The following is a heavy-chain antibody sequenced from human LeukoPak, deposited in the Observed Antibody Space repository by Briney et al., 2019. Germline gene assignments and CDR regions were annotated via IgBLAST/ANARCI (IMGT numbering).Heavy chain of an antibody. CDR2: INPSGGST. J-gene: IGHJ4*02. V-gene: IGHV1-46*01. CDR3: ARAVSYYDFWSGYYQPYFDY. Sequence: GASVKVSCKASGYTFTSYYMHWVRQAPGQGLEWMGIINPSGGSTSYAQKFQGRVTMTRDTSTSTVYMELSSLRSEDTAVYYCARAVSYYDFWSGYYQPYFDYWGQGTLVTVSS. D-gene: IGHD3-3*01. CDR1: GYTFTSYY.